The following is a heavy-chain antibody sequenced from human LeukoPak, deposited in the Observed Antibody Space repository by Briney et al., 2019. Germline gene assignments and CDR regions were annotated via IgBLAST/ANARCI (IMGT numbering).Heavy chain of an antibody. CDR3: ARTPYYYGSGSYGYYFDY. Sequence: PGGSLRLSCAASGFTFSSYSMNWVRQAPGKGLEWVSYISSSSSTIYYADSVKGRLTISRDNAKNSLYLQMNSLRAEDTAVYYCARTPYYYGSGSYGYYFDYWGQGTLVTVSS. V-gene: IGHV3-48*04. J-gene: IGHJ4*02. CDR1: GFTFSSYS. D-gene: IGHD3-10*01. CDR2: ISSSSSTI.